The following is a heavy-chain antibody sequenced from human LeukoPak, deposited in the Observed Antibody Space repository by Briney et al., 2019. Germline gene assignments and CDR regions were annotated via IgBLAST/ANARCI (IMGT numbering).Heavy chain of an antibody. Sequence: ASVKVSCKASGYTFTGYYMHWVRQVPGQALEWMGWINPNSGGTNYAQKFQGRVTMTRDTSITTAYMELSRLRSDDTAVCYCARGFSSWYLSPYYLEYCGQGTPVTVPS. V-gene: IGHV1-2*02. CDR2: INPNSGGT. D-gene: IGHD6-13*01. CDR1: GYTFTGYY. J-gene: IGHJ4*02. CDR3: ARGFSSWYLSPYYLEY.